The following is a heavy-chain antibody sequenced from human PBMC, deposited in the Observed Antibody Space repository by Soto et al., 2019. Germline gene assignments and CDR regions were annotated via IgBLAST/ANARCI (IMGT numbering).Heavy chain of an antibody. J-gene: IGHJ4*02. D-gene: IGHD3-10*01. Sequence: QLQQWGAGLLKPSETLSLTCAVYNGSSSKYYWNWIRQSPGKGLEWIGEINQSGATNYNPSLKSRVTISVDTSKNQFSLKLKSLTAADTAVYYCARGYYYASGSSFPYWGQGTLVTVSS. CDR2: INQSGAT. V-gene: IGHV4-34*01. CDR3: ARGYYYASGSSFPY. CDR1: NGSSSKYY.